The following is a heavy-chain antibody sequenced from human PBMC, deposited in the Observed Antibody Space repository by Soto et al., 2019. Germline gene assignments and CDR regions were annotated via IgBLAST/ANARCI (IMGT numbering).Heavy chain of an antibody. Sequence: QVQLVQSGAEVKKPGSSVKVSCKASGGTFSSYAISWARQAPGQGLEWMGGIIPIFGTANYAQKFQGRVTITADKSTSTAYMELSSLRSEDTAVYYCARTSSDIVVVPAAIADAFDIWGQGTMVTVSS. CDR1: GGTFSSYA. CDR3: ARTSSDIVVVPAAIADAFDI. D-gene: IGHD2-2*02. CDR2: IIPIFGTA. J-gene: IGHJ3*02. V-gene: IGHV1-69*06.